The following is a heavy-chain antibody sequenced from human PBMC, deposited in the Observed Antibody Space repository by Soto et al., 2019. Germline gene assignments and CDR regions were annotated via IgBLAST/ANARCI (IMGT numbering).Heavy chain of an antibody. Sequence: EVQLVESGGGLVQPGGSLKLSCAASGFTFSGSAMHWVRQASGKGRGWVGRIRSKANSYATAYAASVKGRFTISRDDSKNTAYLQMNSLKTEDTAVYYCTRQNIAVAGNDDYWGQGTLVTVSS. CDR3: TRQNIAVAGNDDY. V-gene: IGHV3-73*01. CDR2: IRSKANSYAT. D-gene: IGHD6-19*01. CDR1: GFTFSGSA. J-gene: IGHJ4*02.